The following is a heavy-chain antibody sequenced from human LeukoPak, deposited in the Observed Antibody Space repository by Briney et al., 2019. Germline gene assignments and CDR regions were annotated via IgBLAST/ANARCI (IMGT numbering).Heavy chain of an antibody. V-gene: IGHV5-51*01. CDR3: ARRDCSSTSCSYEFDAFDI. D-gene: IGHD2-2*01. J-gene: IGHJ3*02. Sequence: GESLKISCKGSGYSFNSYWIGWVRQMPGKGLEWMGIIYPGDSDTRYSPSFQGQVTISADKSISTAYLQWSSLKASDTAMYYCARRDCSSTSCSYEFDAFDIWGQGTMVTVSS. CDR1: GYSFNSYW. CDR2: IYPGDSDT.